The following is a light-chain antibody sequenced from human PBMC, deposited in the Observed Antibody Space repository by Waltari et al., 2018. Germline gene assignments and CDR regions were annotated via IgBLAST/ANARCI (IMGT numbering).Light chain of an antibody. V-gene: IGKV4-1*01. CDR1: QSVLYSSNNKDY. CDR3: QQYYGTPLT. Sequence: DIVMTQSPDSLAVSLGERATINCKSSQSVLYSSNNKDYLAWYQQKPGQPPKLLSYWAPTREAGVPDRFRGSGSETEFTLTISSLQAEDVAVYYCQQYYGTPLTFGGGTKVEVK. CDR2: WAP. J-gene: IGKJ4*01.